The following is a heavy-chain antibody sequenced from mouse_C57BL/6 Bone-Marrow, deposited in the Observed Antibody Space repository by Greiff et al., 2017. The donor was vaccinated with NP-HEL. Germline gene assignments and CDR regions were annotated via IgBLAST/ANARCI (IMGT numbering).Heavy chain of an antibody. Sequence: EVQLMESGGGLVQPGRSLRLSCATSGFTFSDFYMEWVRQAPGKGLEWIAASRNKANDYTTEYSASVKGRFIVSRDTSESIPYLQMNSLRAEETAIYYAANDYYGTTAMDYWGQGTSLTVSS. D-gene: IGHD1-1*01. V-gene: IGHV7-1*01. J-gene: IGHJ4*01. CDR2: SRNKANDYTT. CDR1: GFTFSDFY. CDR3: ANDYYGTTAMDY.